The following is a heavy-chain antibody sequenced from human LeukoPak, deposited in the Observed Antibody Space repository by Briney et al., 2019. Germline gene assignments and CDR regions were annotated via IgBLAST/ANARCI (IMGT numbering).Heavy chain of an antibody. D-gene: IGHD6-19*01. CDR2: IYYSGST. Sequence: SETLSLTCTVSGGSISSGDYYWSWIRQPPGKGLEWIGYIYYSGSTYYNPSLKRRGTITVVASKNQFSLKLSSVTAADTAVYYCARDPGYSSGWVFDYWGQGTLVTVSS. V-gene: IGHV4-30-4*08. CDR3: ARDPGYSSGWVFDY. CDR1: GGSISSGDYY. J-gene: IGHJ4*02.